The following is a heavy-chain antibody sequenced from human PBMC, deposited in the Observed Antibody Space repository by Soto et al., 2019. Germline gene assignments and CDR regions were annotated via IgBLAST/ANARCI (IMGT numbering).Heavy chain of an antibody. D-gene: IGHD1-1*01. J-gene: IGHJ4*02. CDR1: GGTFSSYT. Sequence: QVQLVQSGAEVKKPGSSVKVSCKASGGTFSSYTISWVRQAPGQGLEWMGRIIPILGIANYAQKFQGRFTITADKSTSTAYMELSSLRSEDTAVYYCARGTTGTTLYFDYWGQGTLVTVSS. CDR2: IIPILGIA. CDR3: ARGTTGTTLYFDY. V-gene: IGHV1-69*02.